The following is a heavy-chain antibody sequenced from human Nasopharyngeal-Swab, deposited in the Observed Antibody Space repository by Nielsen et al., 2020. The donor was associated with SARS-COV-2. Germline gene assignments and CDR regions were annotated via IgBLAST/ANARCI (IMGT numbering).Heavy chain of an antibody. CDR2: INPNSGGT. J-gene: IGHJ4*02. CDR3: ARNYYDSSERGPFDY. Sequence: ASVKVSCKASGYSFTDYFIFWVRQAPGQGLEWMGRINPNSGGTKYAQKFQGRVTMTRDTSISTAYMELSRLRSDDTAVYYCARNYYDSSERGPFDYWGQGTLVTVSS. CDR1: GYSFTDYF. V-gene: IGHV1-2*06. D-gene: IGHD3-22*01.